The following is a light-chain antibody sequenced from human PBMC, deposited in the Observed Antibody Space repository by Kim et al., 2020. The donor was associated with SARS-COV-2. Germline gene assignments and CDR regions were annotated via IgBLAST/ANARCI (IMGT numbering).Light chain of an antibody. V-gene: IGKV1-27*01. CDR1: QGIRNY. Sequence: ASGGDRVPITCRASQGIRNYLAWYQQKPGKVPKLLIYAASTLQSGVPSRFSGSGSGTDFTLTIRFLQPEDVATYYCQKYDSVPFTFGGGTKVDIK. CDR3: QKYDSVPFT. CDR2: AAS. J-gene: IGKJ4*01.